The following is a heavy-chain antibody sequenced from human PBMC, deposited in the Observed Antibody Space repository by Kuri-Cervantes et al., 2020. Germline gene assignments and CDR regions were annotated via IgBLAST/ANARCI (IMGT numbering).Heavy chain of an antibody. CDR2: ISYDGSNK. J-gene: IGHJ6*02. CDR3: ARDTLGV. CDR1: GFTFSSYA. Sequence: GGSLRLSCAASGFTFSSYAMSWVRQAPGKGLEWVAVISYDGSNKYYADSVKGRFTISRDNSKNTLYLQMNSLRAEDTAVYYCARDTLGVWGQGTTVTVSS. V-gene: IGHV3-30*01.